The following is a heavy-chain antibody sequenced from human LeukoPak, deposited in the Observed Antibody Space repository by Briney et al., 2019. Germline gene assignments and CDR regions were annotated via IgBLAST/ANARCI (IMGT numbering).Heavy chain of an antibody. CDR1: GFTFSNFG. Sequence: GGSLRLSCVASGFTFSNFGMHWVRQAPGKGLEGVAVISYDGSNKYYADSVKGRFTISRDNSKNTLYLQMNSLRAEDTAVYYCAREQYGMDVRGPGITVTVSS. V-gene: IGHV3-30*03. CDR3: AREQYGMDV. J-gene: IGHJ6*02. CDR2: ISYDGSNK.